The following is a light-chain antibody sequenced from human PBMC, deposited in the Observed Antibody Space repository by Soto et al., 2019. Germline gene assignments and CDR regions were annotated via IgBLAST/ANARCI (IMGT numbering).Light chain of an antibody. CDR3: QHYGRSPIT. V-gene: IGKV3-20*01. J-gene: IGKJ5*01. CDR2: GAS. Sequence: EIVLTQSPGTLSLSPGERATLSCRASQRLSSNYLAWFQQKPGQAPRLLIYGASTRATGIPARFSGSGSGTDFTLTISSLEPEDFALYYCQHYGRSPITFGQGTRLEIK. CDR1: QRLSSNY.